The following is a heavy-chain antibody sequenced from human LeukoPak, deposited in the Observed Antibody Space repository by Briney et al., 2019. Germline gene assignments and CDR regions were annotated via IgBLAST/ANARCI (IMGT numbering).Heavy chain of an antibody. J-gene: IGHJ4*02. CDR2: IYTSGST. CDR3: ARGRNRDQLLSARRTYYFDY. V-gene: IGHV4-4*07. CDR1: GGSISSYY. D-gene: IGHD2-2*01. Sequence: SETLSLTCTVSGGSISSYYWSWIRQPAGKGLEWIGRIYTSGSTNYNPSLKSRVTMSVDTSKNQFSLKLSSVTAADTAVYYCARGRNRDQLLSARRTYYFDYWGQGTLVTVSS.